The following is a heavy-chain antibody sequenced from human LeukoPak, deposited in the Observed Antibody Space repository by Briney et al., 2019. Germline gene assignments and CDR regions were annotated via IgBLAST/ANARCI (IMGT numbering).Heavy chain of an antibody. CDR3: TTGGFDY. CDR2: ISGSGGST. V-gene: IGHV3-23*01. Sequence: GGSLRLSCAASGFTFSTYAMKWVRQAPGKGLEWVSTISGSGGSTSYADSVKGRFTISRDNSYNTLYLQMNNLSAEDTAIDYCTTGGFDYWAQGTLVTVSS. D-gene: IGHD1-14*01. CDR1: GFTFSTYA. J-gene: IGHJ4*02.